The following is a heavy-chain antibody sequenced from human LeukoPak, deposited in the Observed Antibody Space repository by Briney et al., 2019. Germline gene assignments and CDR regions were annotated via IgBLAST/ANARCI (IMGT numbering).Heavy chain of an antibody. D-gene: IGHD2-8*02. CDR2: INHSGST. V-gene: IGHV4-34*01. CDR1: GVSISGYY. Sequence: PSETLSLTCAVYGVSISGYYWSWIRQPPGKGLEWIGEINHSGSTNYNPSLKSRVTISVDTSKNQFSLKLSSVTAADTAVYYCATDSSGGGQHWGQGTLVTVSS. CDR3: ATDSSGGGQH. J-gene: IGHJ1*01.